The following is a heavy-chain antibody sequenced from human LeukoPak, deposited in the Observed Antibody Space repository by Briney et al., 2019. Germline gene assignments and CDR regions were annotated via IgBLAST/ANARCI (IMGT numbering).Heavy chain of an antibody. CDR3: AKSPLWFGELLSGQYYYYYYMDV. D-gene: IGHD3-10*01. V-gene: IGHV3-23*01. CDR1: GFTFSSYA. Sequence: GGSLRLSCAASGFTFSSYAMSWVRQAPGKGLEWVSAISGSGGSTYYADSVKGRFTISRDNSKNTLYLQMNSLRAEDTAVYYCAKSPLWFGELLSGQYYYYYYMDVWGKGTTVTISS. J-gene: IGHJ6*03. CDR2: ISGSGGST.